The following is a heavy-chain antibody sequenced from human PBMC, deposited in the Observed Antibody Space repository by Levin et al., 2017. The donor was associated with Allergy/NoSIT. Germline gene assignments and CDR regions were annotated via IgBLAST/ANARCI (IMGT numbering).Heavy chain of an antibody. CDR3: ARDNGDCYLERSYYYYYGMDV. CDR2: IGTAGDT. V-gene: IGHV3-13*01. J-gene: IGHJ6*02. D-gene: IGHD2-21*02. CDR1: GFTFSSYD. Sequence: GGSLRLSCAASGFTFSSYDMHWVRQATGKGLEWVSAIGTAGDTYYPGSVKGRFTISRENAKNSLYLQMNSLRAGDTAVYYCARDNGDCYLERSYYYYYGMDVWGPGTTVTVSS.